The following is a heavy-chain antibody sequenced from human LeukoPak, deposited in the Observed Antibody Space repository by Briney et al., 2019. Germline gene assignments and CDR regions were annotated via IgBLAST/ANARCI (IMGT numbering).Heavy chain of an antibody. J-gene: IGHJ4*02. CDR1: GYSISSGYY. CDR3: ARLQGQYYYDSSGYLY. V-gene: IGHV4-38-2*01. Sequence: SETLSLTCAVSGYSISSGYYWGWFRQPPGKGLEWIGSIYHSGSTYYNPSLKSRVTISVDTSKNQFSLKLSSVTAADTAVYYCARLQGQYYYDSSGYLYWGQGTLVTVSS. CDR2: IYHSGST. D-gene: IGHD3-22*01.